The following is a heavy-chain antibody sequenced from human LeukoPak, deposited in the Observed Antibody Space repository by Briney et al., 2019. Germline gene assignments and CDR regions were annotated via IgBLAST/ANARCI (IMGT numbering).Heavy chain of an antibody. V-gene: IGHV1-69*06. Sequence: ASVKVSCKASGGTFSSYAISWVRQAPGQGLEWMGGIIPIFGTANYAQKFQGRVTITADKSTSTAYMELSSLRSEDTAVYYCARGTVTKSYYYYMDVWGKGTTVTISS. CDR1: GGTFSSYA. J-gene: IGHJ6*03. CDR2: IIPIFGTA. D-gene: IGHD4-17*01. CDR3: ARGTVTKSYYYYMDV.